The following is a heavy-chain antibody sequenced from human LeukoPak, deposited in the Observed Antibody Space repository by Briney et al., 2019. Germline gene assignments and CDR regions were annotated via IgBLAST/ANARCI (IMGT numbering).Heavy chain of an antibody. CDR1: GFTFSSYS. CDR3: ARGVEDYYDSSGYTLDY. J-gene: IGHJ4*02. D-gene: IGHD3-22*01. Sequence: GVLRLSCAASGFTFSSYSMNWVRQAPGKGLEWVSYISSSSTTIYYADSVKGRFTISRDNAKNSLYLQMNSLRAEDTALYYCARGVEDYYDSSGYTLDYWGQGTLVTVSS. V-gene: IGHV3-48*01. CDR2: ISSSSTTI.